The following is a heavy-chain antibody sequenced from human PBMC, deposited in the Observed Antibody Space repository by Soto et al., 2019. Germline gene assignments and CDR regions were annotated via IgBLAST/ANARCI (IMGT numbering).Heavy chain of an antibody. CDR1: GFTFSSYG. CDR3: AKEERQGIFRVVVLDY. CDR2: ISNDGRNK. V-gene: IGHV3-30*18. Sequence: QVQLVESGGGVVQPGRSLRLSCAASGFTFSSYGMHWVRQGPGKGLEWVAVISNDGRNKYYADSVKGRFTISRDNSNNTLYLQMNGLRIEDAAEYHLAKEERQGIFRVVVLDYWGQGILVTVSS. D-gene: IGHD3-3*01. J-gene: IGHJ4*01.